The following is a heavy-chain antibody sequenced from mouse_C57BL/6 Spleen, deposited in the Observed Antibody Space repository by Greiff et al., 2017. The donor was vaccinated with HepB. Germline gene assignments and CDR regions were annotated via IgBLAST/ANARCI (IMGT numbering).Heavy chain of an antibody. CDR1: GFTFTDYY. J-gene: IGHJ4*01. CDR2: IRNKANGYTT. D-gene: IGHD1-1*01. Sequence: VQLKESGGGLVQPGGSLSLSCAASGFTFTDYYMSWVRQPPGKALEWLGFIRNKANGYTTEYSASVKGRFTISRDNSQSILYLQMNALRAEDSATYYCARYKGSGIYAMDYWGQGTSVTVSS. CDR3: ARYKGSGIYAMDY. V-gene: IGHV7-3*01.